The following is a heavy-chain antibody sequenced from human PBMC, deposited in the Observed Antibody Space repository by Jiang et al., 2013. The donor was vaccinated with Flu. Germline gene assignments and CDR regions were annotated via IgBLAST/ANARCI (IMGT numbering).Heavy chain of an antibody. D-gene: IGHD3-10*01. CDR2: INPNSGGT. J-gene: IGHJ3*02. CDR1: GYTFTGYY. Sequence: KPGASVKVSCKASGYTFTGYYMHWVRQAPGQGLEWMGWINPNSGGTNYAQKFQGRVTMTRDTSISTAYMELSRLRSDDTAVYYCAREEGSGSYYLDAFDIWGQGTMVTVSS. V-gene: IGHV1-2*02. CDR3: AREEGSGSYYLDAFDI.